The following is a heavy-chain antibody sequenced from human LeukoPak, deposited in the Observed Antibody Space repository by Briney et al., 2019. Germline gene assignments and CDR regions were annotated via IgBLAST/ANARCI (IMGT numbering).Heavy chain of an antibody. D-gene: IGHD1-7*01. CDR3: ARAWITGTTPFDY. CDR2: IYGGGST. V-gene: IGHV3-66*01. CDR1: GFTVSSNY. Sequence: GGSLRLSCAASGFTVSSNYMSWVRQAPGKGLEWVSVIYGGGSTYYADSVKGRFTISRDNSKNTLYLQMNSLRAEDTAVYYCARAWITGTTPFDYWGQGTLVTVSS. J-gene: IGHJ4*02.